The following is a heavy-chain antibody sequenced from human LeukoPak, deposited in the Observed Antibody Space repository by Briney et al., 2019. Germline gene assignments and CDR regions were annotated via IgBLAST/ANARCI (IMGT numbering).Heavy chain of an antibody. CDR2: ISSSSSTI. Sequence: PGGSLRLSCAASGFTFSSYSMNWVRQAPGKGLEWVSYISSSSSTIYYADSVKGRFTISRDNAKNSLYLQMNSLRAEDTAVYYCASSPYYDSHPVDYWGQGTLVTVSS. CDR3: ASSPYYDSHPVDY. V-gene: IGHV3-48*04. CDR1: GFTFSSYS. J-gene: IGHJ4*02. D-gene: IGHD3-22*01.